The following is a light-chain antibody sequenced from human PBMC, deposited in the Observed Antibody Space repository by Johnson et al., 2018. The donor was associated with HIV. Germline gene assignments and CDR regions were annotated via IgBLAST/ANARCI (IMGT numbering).Light chain of an antibody. Sequence: QSILTQPPSVSAAPGQKVTISCSGSSSNIANIYVSWYQQLPGTATKLLIYDNNKRPSGIPDRFSGSKSGTSAALGITGLQTGDEADYYCATWDSSLSAGFFGTGTKVTVL. J-gene: IGLJ1*01. CDR2: DNN. CDR3: ATWDSSLSAGF. CDR1: SSNIANIY. V-gene: IGLV1-51*01.